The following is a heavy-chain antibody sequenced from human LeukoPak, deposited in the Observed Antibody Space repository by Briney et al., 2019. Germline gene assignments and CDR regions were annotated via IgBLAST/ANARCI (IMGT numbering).Heavy chain of an antibody. D-gene: IGHD1-26*01. CDR3: ARGGSYYSFDP. Sequence: GGFLRLSCAASGFTFSSYRMNWVRQAPGKGLEWVSSITSSGSYIYYADSLRGRFTISRDNAKNSLYLQMNSLRAEDTAVYYCARGGSYYSFDPWGQGTLVTVSS. V-gene: IGHV3-21*01. CDR1: GFTFSSYR. J-gene: IGHJ5*02. CDR2: ITSSGSYI.